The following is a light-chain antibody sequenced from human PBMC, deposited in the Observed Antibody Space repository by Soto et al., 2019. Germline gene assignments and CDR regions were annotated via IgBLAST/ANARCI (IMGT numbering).Light chain of an antibody. J-gene: IGKJ1*01. Sequence: IHRTHSPSTLSGSVVDRVTITFLASQTISIWLSWYHQKPGKAPKLLIYKASTLKSGVPSRFSGSGSGTEFTLTISSLQPDDFATYYCQHYNSYSEAFGQGTKVDIK. CDR3: QHYNSYSEA. CDR1: QTISIW. V-gene: IGKV1-5*03. CDR2: KAS.